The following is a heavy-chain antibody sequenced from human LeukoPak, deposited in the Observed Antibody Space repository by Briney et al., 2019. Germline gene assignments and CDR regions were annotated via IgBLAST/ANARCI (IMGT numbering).Heavy chain of an antibody. Sequence: PGGSLRLSCAASGFTFSDYNMNWVRQSPGKGLEWVSYISSSSSTIYYADSVKGRFTISRDNAKNSLYLQMNSLKTEDTAVYYYTRDLPTMVRGVIISLDYWGQGTLVTVSS. D-gene: IGHD3-10*01. J-gene: IGHJ4*02. CDR1: GFTFSDYN. CDR3: TRDLPTMVRGVIISLDY. CDR2: ISSSSSTI. V-gene: IGHV3-48*01.